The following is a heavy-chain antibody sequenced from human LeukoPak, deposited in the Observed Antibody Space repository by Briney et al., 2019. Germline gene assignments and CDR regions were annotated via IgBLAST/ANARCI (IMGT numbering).Heavy chain of an antibody. CDR2: IYYTGNT. V-gene: IGHV4-61*01. CDR1: GGSVSSTTYY. J-gene: IGHJ3*02. D-gene: IGHD6-6*01. Sequence: SETLSLTCTVSGGSVSSTTYYWSWIRQPPGKGLEWIGYIYYTGNTNYNPSLKSRITISVDTSKNQFSLKLSSVTAADTAFYYCARSASSSSRSAFDIWGQGTMVTVSS. CDR3: ARSASSSSRSAFDI.